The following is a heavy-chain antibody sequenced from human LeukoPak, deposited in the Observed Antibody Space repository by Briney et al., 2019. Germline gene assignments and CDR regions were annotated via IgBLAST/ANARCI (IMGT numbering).Heavy chain of an antibody. J-gene: IGHJ5*02. CDR1: GYTFTGYY. V-gene: IGHV1-2*02. CDR3: ARGSYDSSGYYYEDNWFDP. D-gene: IGHD3-22*01. Sequence: ASVKVSCKASGYTFTGYYVHWVRQAPGQGLEWMGWINPNSGGTNYAQKFQGRVTMTRDTSISTAYMELSRLRSDDTAVYYCARGSYDSSGYYYEDNWFDPWGQGTLVTVSS. CDR2: INPNSGGT.